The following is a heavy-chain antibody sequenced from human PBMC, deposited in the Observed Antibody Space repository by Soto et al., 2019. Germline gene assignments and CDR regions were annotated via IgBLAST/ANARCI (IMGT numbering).Heavy chain of an antibody. Sequence: ASVKVSCKASGYTFTSYAMHWVRQAPGQRLEWMGWINAGNGNTKYSQKFQGRVTITRDTSASTAYMELSSLRSEDTAVYYCARETYLWSHYLGGLSLPGAFNIWGQETMVTVS. CDR3: ARETYLWSHYLGGLSLPGAFNI. CDR2: INAGNGNT. V-gene: IGHV1-3*01. D-gene: IGHD3-16*02. CDR1: GYTFTSYA. J-gene: IGHJ3*02.